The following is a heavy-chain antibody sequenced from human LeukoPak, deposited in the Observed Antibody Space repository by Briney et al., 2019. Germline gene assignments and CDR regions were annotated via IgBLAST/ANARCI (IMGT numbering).Heavy chain of an antibody. CDR2: IYYSGST. V-gene: IGHV4-61*08. CDR3: ARKLGIAVGDYYYYGLDV. D-gene: IGHD6-19*01. Sequence: PSETLSLTCTVPGGSVNSGDSFWSWIRQPPGKGLEWIGDIYYSGSTNYNPSLQSRVTVSIDTSKNQFSLKVRSVTPADTAVYYCARKLGIAVGDYYYYGLDVWGQGTTVTVSS. J-gene: IGHJ6*02. CDR1: GGSVNSGDSF.